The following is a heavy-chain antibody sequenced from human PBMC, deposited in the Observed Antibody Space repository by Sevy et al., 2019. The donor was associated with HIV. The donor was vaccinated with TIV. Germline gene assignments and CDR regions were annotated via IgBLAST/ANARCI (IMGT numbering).Heavy chain of an antibody. J-gene: IGHJ3*02. CDR3: AKGSRATASAFDI. Sequence: GGSLRLSCAASGFTFSNYGMHWVRQAPGKGLEWVAVVSYDGSHKYYADSGRGRFTSSRDNSKNIVYLQMSSLRAEDTAVYYCAKGSRATASAFDIWGQGTVVTVSS. CDR2: VSYDGSHK. CDR1: GFTFSNYG. V-gene: IGHV3-30*18. D-gene: IGHD2-21*02.